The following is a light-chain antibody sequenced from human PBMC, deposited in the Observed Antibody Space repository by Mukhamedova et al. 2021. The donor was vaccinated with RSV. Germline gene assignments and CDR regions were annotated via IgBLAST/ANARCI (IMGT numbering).Light chain of an antibody. Sequence: WYQRRVHGEAPRLLIYGASTRATSIPARFSGSGSGTDFTLTISSLQPEDFAVYYCQQDYNLPPTFGPGTKVDIK. V-gene: IGKV3-7*04. CDR2: GAS. CDR3: QQDYNLPPT. J-gene: IGKJ3*01.